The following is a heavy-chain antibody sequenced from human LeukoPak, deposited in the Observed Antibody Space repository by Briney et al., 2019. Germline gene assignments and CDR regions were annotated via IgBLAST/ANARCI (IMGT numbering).Heavy chain of an antibody. J-gene: IGHJ4*02. Sequence: ASVKVSCKPSRYTLNSYGINSVRQAPGQGLEWMGWICASNANTDYAQKSQGRVTMTTDTSTTTAYMELTSLRSDDAAVYYCAREVASGYCIDGVCPPFGYWGQGTLVTVSS. CDR1: RYTLNSYG. CDR2: ICASNANT. V-gene: IGHV1-18*01. CDR3: AREVASGYCIDGVCPPFGY. D-gene: IGHD2-8*01.